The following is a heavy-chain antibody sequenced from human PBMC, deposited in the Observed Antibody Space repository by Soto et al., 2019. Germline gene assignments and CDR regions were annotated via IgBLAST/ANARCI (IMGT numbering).Heavy chain of an antibody. V-gene: IGHV1-69*13. CDR1: GNTFTSYY. CDR2: IIPIFGTA. CDR3: ARDNRMAVAGTRVPQYYYYYGMDV. D-gene: IGHD6-19*01. Sequence: ASVKVSCKASGNTFTSYYMHWVRQAPGQGLEWMGGIIPIFGTANYAQKFQGRVTITADESTSTAYMELSSLRSEDTAVYYCARDNRMAVAGTRVPQYYYYYGMDVWGQGTTVTVSS. J-gene: IGHJ6*02.